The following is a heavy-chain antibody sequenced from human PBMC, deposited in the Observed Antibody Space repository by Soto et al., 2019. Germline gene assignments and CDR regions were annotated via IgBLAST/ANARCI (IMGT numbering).Heavy chain of an antibody. CDR3: ARDPVGVAATDYFDY. J-gene: IGHJ4*02. Sequence: KPGGSLRLSCAASGFTFSYYNMNWVRQAPGKGLEWVSSISTPSTYISYADSVRGRFTVSRDNAKNSLYLQMNSLRAEDTAVYYCARDPVGVAATDYFDYWGQGTLVTVSS. D-gene: IGHD3-3*01. V-gene: IGHV3-21*01. CDR1: GFTFSYYN. CDR2: ISTPSTYI.